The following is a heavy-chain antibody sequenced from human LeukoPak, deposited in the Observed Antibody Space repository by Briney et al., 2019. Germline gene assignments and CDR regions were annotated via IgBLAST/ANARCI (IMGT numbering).Heavy chain of an antibody. CDR2: ISGSGGST. V-gene: IGHV3-23*01. J-gene: IGHJ4*02. CDR3: AKDLPDYGDYIEGY. CDR1: GFTFSSFA. Sequence: GESLKISFAASGFTFSSFAMSWVRQAPGKGLEWVSTISGSGGSTNYADSVKGRFTFSRDNSKNTLYLQMNSLRAEDTAVYYCAKDLPDYGDYIEGYWGQGTLVTVSS. D-gene: IGHD4-17*01.